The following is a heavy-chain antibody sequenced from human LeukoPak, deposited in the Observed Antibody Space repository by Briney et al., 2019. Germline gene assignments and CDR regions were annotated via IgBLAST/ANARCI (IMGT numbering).Heavy chain of an antibody. V-gene: IGHV3-30*02. Sequence: GGSLRLSCAAAGFTFSSYGMHWVRQAPGKGRGWVAFIRYDGSNKYYADSVKGRFTISRDNSKNTLYLQMNRLRAEDTAVYYCAKDRSGYCSSTSCFSEFDPWGQGTLVTVS. CDR1: GFTFSSYG. CDR3: AKDRSGYCSSTSCFSEFDP. CDR2: IRYDGSNK. J-gene: IGHJ5*02. D-gene: IGHD2-2*01.